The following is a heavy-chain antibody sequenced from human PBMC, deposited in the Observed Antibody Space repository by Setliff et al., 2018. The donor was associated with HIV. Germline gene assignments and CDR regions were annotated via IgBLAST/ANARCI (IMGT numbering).Heavy chain of an antibody. CDR1: GFDFDQYA. Sequence: GGSLRLSCVASGFDFDQYAMHWVRQFPGKGLDWVAAISFDGAVNYSADSVRGRFIISRDNSKNTLYLQMSGLRAEDTALYFCAKVFRSYISRTHYYYLDVWGRGTMVTVSS. D-gene: IGHD3-10*02. V-gene: IGHV3-30*15. J-gene: IGHJ6*03. CDR3: AKVFRSYISRTHYYYLDV. CDR2: ISFDGAVN.